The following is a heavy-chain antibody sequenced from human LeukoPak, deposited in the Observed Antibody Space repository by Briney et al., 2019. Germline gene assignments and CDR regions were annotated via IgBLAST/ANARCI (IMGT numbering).Heavy chain of an antibody. Sequence: GRSLRLSCAASGFTFSSYAMHWVRQAPGKGLVWVSRINSDGSSTSYADSVKGRFTISRDNAKNTLYLQMNSLRAEDTAVYYCARVNSPGWYYYYYGMDVWGQGTTVTVSS. CDR1: GFTFSSYA. CDR3: ARVNSPGWYYYYYGMDV. V-gene: IGHV3-74*01. CDR2: INSDGSST. J-gene: IGHJ6*02. D-gene: IGHD4-23*01.